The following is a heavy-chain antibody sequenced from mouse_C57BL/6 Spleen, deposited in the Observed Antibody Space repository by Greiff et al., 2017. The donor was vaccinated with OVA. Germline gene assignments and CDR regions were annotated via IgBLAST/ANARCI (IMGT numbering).Heavy chain of an antibody. Sequence: QVQLKQPGAELVKPGASVKLSCKASGYTFTSYWMHWVKQRPGQGLEWIGMIHPNSGSTNYNEKFKSKATLTVDKSSSTAYMQLSSLTSEDSAVYYCARDYDGSLDYWGQGTTLTVSS. CDR2: IHPNSGST. CDR3: ARDYDGSLDY. J-gene: IGHJ2*01. V-gene: IGHV1-64*01. D-gene: IGHD2-3*01. CDR1: GYTFTSYW.